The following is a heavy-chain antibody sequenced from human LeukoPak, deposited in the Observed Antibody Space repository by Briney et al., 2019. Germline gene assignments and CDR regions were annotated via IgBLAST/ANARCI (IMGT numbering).Heavy chain of an antibody. V-gene: IGHV4-59*08. J-gene: IGHJ4*02. Sequence: SETLSLTCTVSGASISNYYWSWIRQPPGKGLECIGYVSYSGRTNHNPSLKSRVNISADTYKNQFSLKLTSVTAADTAVYYCARHERGAENLDYWGQGTLVTVSS. CDR1: GASISNYY. CDR3: ARHERGAENLDY. CDR2: VSYSGRT. D-gene: IGHD1-1*01.